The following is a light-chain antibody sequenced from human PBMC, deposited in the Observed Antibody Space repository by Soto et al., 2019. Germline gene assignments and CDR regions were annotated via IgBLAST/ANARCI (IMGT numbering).Light chain of an antibody. J-gene: IGKJ1*01. CDR1: QSMNSN. V-gene: IGKV3-15*01. Sequence: EIVMTQSPATLSASPGERVTISCRASQSMNSNLAWYQQRPGQGPRLLIYDTSTRATGTPARFSGSGSGTEFTPTIRSLQSEDFAVYYCQQYNNWPPWTFGQGTKVEIK. CDR3: QQYNNWPPWT. CDR2: DTS.